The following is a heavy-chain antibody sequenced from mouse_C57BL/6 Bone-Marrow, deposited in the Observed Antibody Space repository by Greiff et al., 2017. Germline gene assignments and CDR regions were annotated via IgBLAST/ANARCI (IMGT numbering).Heavy chain of an antibody. J-gene: IGHJ2*01. CDR2: IYPGSGST. D-gene: IGHD1-1*01. V-gene: IGHV1-55*01. Sequence: QVQLQQPGAELVKPGASVKMSCKASGYTFTSYWITWVKQRPGQGLEWIGDIYPGSGSTNYNEKFKSKATLTVDTSSSTAYMQLSSLTSEDSAVYYCAREGVALLRSFNYWGQGTTVTVSS. CDR1: GYTFTSYW. CDR3: AREGVALLRSFNY.